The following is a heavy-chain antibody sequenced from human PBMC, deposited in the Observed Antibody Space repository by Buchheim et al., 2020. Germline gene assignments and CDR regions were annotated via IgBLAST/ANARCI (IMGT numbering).Heavy chain of an antibody. Sequence: QVQLVESGGGVVQPGRSLRLSCAASGFTFSSYAMHWVRQAPGKGLEWVAVISYDGSNKYYADSVKGRFTIPRANSKNTLYLQMNSLRAEDTAVYYCARNLGYCSSTSCTLYYYYGMDVWGQGTT. CDR1: GFTFSSYA. D-gene: IGHD2-2*03. V-gene: IGHV3-30*04. CDR3: ARNLGYCSSTSCTLYYYYGMDV. J-gene: IGHJ6*02. CDR2: ISYDGSNK.